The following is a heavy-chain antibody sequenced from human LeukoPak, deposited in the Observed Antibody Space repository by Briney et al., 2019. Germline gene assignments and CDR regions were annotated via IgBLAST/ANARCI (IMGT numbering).Heavy chain of an antibody. D-gene: IGHD3-22*01. CDR1: GGSISSYY. CDR3: ARAYSSGYYFFDY. J-gene: IGHJ4*02. CDR2: IYYSGST. Sequence: SETLSLTCTVSGGSISSYYWSWIRQPPGKGLEWIGYIYYSGSTNYNPSLKSRVTISVDTSKNQFSLKLSSVTAADTAVYYCARAYSSGYYFFDYWGQGTLVTVSS. V-gene: IGHV4-59*08.